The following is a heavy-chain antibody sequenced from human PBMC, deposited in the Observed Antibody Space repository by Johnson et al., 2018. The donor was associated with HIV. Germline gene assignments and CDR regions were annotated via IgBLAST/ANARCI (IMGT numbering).Heavy chain of an antibody. CDR1: GFTFSSYA. Sequence: QVQLVESGGGVVQPGRSLRLSCAASGFTFSSYAMHWVRQAPAKGLEWVAVISYDGSNKYFTDSVRGRFTISRDNSKNTLFLQMNSLRAEDTAVYYCVRRFYDSSAFDIWGQGTLVTVSS. V-gene: IGHV3-30-3*01. CDR2: ISYDGSNK. CDR3: VRRFYDSSAFDI. J-gene: IGHJ3*02. D-gene: IGHD3-22*01.